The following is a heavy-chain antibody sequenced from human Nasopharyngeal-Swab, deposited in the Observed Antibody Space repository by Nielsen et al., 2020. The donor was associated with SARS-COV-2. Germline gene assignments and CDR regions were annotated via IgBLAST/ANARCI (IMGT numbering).Heavy chain of an antibody. Sequence: ASVKVSCKGSGYTLTELSMHWVRQAPGKGLEWRGGFDPEDGETIYAQKFQGRVTMTEDTSTDTAYMELSSLRSEDTAVYYCATSAPYCSSTSCSYWFDPWGQGTLVTVSS. D-gene: IGHD2-2*01. CDR3: ATSAPYCSSTSCSYWFDP. CDR1: GYTLTELS. V-gene: IGHV1-24*01. J-gene: IGHJ5*02. CDR2: FDPEDGET.